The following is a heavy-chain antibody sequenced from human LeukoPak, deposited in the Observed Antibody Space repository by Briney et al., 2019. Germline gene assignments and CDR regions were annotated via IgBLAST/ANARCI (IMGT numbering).Heavy chain of an antibody. D-gene: IGHD6-13*01. CDR3: ARLQSGIDYYYYYYMDV. CDR2: IYTSGST. J-gene: IGHJ6*03. Sequence: SETLSLTCTVSGGSISSYYWSWIRQPPGKGLEWNGYIYTSGSTNYNPSLKSRVTISVDTSKNQFSLKLSSVTAADTAVYYCARLQSGIDYYYYYYMDVWGKGTTVTVSS. V-gene: IGHV4-4*09. CDR1: GGSISSYY.